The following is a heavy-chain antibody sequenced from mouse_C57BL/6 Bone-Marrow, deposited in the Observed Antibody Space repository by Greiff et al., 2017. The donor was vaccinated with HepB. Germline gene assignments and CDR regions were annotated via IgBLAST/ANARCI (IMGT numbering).Heavy chain of an antibody. D-gene: IGHD4-1*01. J-gene: IGHJ3*01. Sequence: LQESGPGLVKPSQSLFLTCSITGFPITSGYYWIWIRQSPGKPLEWMGYITHSGETFYNPSLQSPISITRETSKNQFFLQLNSVTTEDTAMYYCAGDRSGTGTFAYWGQGTLVTVSA. CDR1: GFPITSGYY. CDR2: ITHSGET. V-gene: IGHV12-3*01. CDR3: AGDRSGTGTFAY.